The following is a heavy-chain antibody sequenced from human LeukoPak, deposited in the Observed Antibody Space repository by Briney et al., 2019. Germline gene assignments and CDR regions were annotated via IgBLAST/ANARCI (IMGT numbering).Heavy chain of an antibody. D-gene: IGHD3-9*01. J-gene: IGHJ4*02. Sequence: PSETLSLTCTVSGGSISGDYWSWIRQPPGKGLEWIGYIYYSGSTNYNPSLKSRVTISVDTSKNQFSLKLSSVTAADTAVYYCASGLRYFDLYYWGQGTLVTVSS. CDR1: GGSISGDY. V-gene: IGHV4-59*08. CDR3: ASGLRYFDLYY. CDR2: IYYSGST.